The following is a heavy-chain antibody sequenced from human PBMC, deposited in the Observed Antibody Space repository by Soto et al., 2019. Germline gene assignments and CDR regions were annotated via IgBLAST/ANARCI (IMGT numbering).Heavy chain of an antibody. Sequence: QVQLVESGGGLVKPGGSLRLSCAASGFTFSDYYMSWIRQAPGKGLEWVSYISSSSSYTNYADSVKGRFTISRDNAKTSLYLQMNSLRAEDTAVYYCARFGMTTVTTTRYYYYGMDVWGQGTTVTVSS. V-gene: IGHV3-11*06. D-gene: IGHD4-17*01. CDR3: ARFGMTTVTTTRYYYYGMDV. CDR1: GFTFSDYY. J-gene: IGHJ6*02. CDR2: ISSSSSYT.